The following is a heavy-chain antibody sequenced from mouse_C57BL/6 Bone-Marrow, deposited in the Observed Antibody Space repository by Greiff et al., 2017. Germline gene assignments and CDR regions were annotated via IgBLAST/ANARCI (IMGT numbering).Heavy chain of an antibody. V-gene: IGHV1-18*01. Sequence: VQLQQSGPELVKPGASVKIPCKASGYTFTDYNMDWVKQSHGKSLEWIGDINPNNGGTNYNKKFKGKATLTVDKSSSTAYMERRSLTSEDTAVYYCARKPNYYGSSLDYWGQGTTLTVSS. CDR1: GYTFTDYN. D-gene: IGHD1-1*01. J-gene: IGHJ2*01. CDR2: INPNNGGT. CDR3: ARKPNYYGSSLDY.